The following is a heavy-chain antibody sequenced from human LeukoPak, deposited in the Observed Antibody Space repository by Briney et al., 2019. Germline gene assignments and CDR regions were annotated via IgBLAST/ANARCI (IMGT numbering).Heavy chain of an antibody. D-gene: IGHD1-26*01. Sequence: SETLSLTCTVSGGSISSYYWSWIRQPPGKGLEWIGYIYYSGSTNYNPSLKSRVTISVDTSKNQFSLKLSSVTAADTAVYYCARDSLVGATRGFFDYGMDAWGQGTTVTVSS. J-gene: IGHJ6*02. CDR1: GGSISSYY. CDR3: ARDSLVGATRGFFDYGMDA. CDR2: IYYSGST. V-gene: IGHV4-59*13.